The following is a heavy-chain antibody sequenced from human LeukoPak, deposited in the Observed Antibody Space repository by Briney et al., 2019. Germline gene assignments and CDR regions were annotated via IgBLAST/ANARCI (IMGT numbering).Heavy chain of an antibody. CDR1: EFIFSNAW. D-gene: IGHD5-18*01. V-gene: IGHV3-30*18. CDR2: ISHHGSNK. J-gene: IGHJ3*02. CDR3: AKDFGIQLWSTRGVFDI. Sequence: GGSLRLSCTAFEFIFSNAWMNWVRQAPGKGLEWVAVISHHGSNKFYADSVKGRFTISRDNSNNMVYLQMNGLRAEDTAVYYCAKDFGIQLWSTRGVFDIWGQGTMVTVSS.